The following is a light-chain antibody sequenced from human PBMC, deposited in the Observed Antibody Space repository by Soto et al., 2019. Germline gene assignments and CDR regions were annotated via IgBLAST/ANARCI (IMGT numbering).Light chain of an antibody. CDR2: DAS. J-gene: IGKJ5*01. Sequence: EIVLTQSPATLSLSPGERATLSCRASQSVSSYLAWYQQKPGQAPRLLIYDASNRATGIPARFSGSGSGTDFTLTISRLEPEDFAVYYCQQRSNWPPITFGKGKRLEIK. CDR3: QQRSNWPPIT. V-gene: IGKV3-11*01. CDR1: QSVSSY.